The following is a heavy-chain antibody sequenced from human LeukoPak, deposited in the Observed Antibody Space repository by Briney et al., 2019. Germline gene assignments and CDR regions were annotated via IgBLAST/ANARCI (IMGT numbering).Heavy chain of an antibody. J-gene: IGHJ6*03. V-gene: IGHV4-34*01. CDR1: GGSFSGYY. CDR3: ARRASGWPSKVGYYYYYMDV. CDR2: INHSGST. D-gene: IGHD6-19*01. Sequence: SETLSLTCAVYGGSFSGYYWSWIGQPPGKGLEWIGEINHSGSTNYNPSLKSRVTISVDTSKNQFSLKLSSVTAADTAVYYCARRASGWPSKVGYYYYYMDVWGKGTTVTVSS.